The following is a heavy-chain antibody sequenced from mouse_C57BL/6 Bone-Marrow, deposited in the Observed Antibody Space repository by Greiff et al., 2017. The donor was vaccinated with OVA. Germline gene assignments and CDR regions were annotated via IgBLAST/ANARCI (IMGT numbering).Heavy chain of an antibody. D-gene: IGHD2-2*01. CDR1: GYTFTSYD. CDR3: ARGGNCYYGYDEDAMDY. J-gene: IGHJ4*01. Sequence: VKLQESGPELVKPGASVKLSCKASGYTFTSYDINWVKQRPGQGLEWIGWIYPRDGSTKYNEKFKGKATLTVDTSSSTAYMELHSLTSEDSAVYFCARGGNCYYGYDEDAMDYWGQGTSVTVSS. V-gene: IGHV1-85*01. CDR2: IYPRDGST.